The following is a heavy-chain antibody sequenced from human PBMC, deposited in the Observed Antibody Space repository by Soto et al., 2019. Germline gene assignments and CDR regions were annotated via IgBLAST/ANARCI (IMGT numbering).Heavy chain of an antibody. CDR1: GFTFSSYE. CDR3: ARDRYYGSGSPDY. CDR2: ISSSGSTI. Sequence: GGSLRLSCAASGFTFSSYEMNWVRQAPGKGLEWVSYISSSGSTIYYADSVKGRFTISRDNAKNSLYLQMNSLRAEDTAVYYCARDRYYGSGSPDYWGQGTLVTGST. D-gene: IGHD3-10*01. V-gene: IGHV3-48*03. J-gene: IGHJ4*02.